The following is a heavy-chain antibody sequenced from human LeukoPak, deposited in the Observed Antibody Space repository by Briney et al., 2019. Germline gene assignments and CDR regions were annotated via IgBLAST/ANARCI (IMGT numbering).Heavy chain of an antibody. V-gene: IGHV3-30-3*01. CDR1: GFTFSSYA. D-gene: IGHD3-22*01. CDR2: ISYDGSNK. CDR3: ARDGSPMIAYYFDY. Sequence: GGSLRLTCAASGFTFSSYAMHWVRQAPGKGLEWVAVISYDGSNKYYADSVKGRFTISRDNSKNTLYPQMNSLRAEDTAVYYCARDGSPMIAYYFDYWGQGTLVTVSS. J-gene: IGHJ4*02.